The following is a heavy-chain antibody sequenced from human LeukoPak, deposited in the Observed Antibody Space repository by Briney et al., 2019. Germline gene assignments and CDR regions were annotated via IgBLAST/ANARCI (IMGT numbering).Heavy chain of an antibody. CDR1: GFTFTSYS. CDR2: ISSSGSTI. D-gene: IGHD3-10*02. J-gene: IGHJ6*04. CDR3: AELGITMIGGV. V-gene: IGHV3-48*04. Sequence: GGSLRLSCAASGFTFTSYSMHWVRQAPGKGLEGVSYISSSGSTIYYADSVKGRFTISRDNAKNSLYLQMNSLRAEDTAVYYCAELGITMIGGVWGKGTTVTISS.